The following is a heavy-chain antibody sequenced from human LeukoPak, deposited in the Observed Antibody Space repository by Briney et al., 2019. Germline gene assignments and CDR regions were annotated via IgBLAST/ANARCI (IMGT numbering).Heavy chain of an antibody. V-gene: IGHV1-2*02. J-gene: IGHJ6*03. CDR3: ATPRPAAAGSPYYYYYMDV. CDR1: GYTFSGYY. Sequence: ASVKASCKASGYTFSGYYMHWVRQAPGQGLEWMGWINPNSGGTNYAQKFQGRVTMTRDTSISTAYMELSRLRSDDTAVYYCATPRPAAAGSPYYYYYMDVWGKGTTVTVSS. CDR2: INPNSGGT. D-gene: IGHD6-13*01.